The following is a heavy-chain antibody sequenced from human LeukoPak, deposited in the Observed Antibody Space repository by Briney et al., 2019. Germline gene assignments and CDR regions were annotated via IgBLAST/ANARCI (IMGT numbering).Heavy chain of an antibody. CDR2: INPTGGDT. V-gene: IGHV1-46*01. CDR3: ARGRCSGGSCYLCDY. D-gene: IGHD2-15*01. J-gene: IGHJ4*02. Sequence: ASVKVSCKASGYTFTSYYMQWVRQAPGQGLEWMGIINPTGGDTNYAQKFQGRVTMTRDMSTSTFYLELSSLRSEDTAFYYCARGRCSGGSCYLCDYWGQGTLVTVSS. CDR1: GYTFTSYY.